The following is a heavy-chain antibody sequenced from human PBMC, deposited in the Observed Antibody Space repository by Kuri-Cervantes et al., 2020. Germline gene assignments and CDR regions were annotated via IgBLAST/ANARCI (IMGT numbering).Heavy chain of an antibody. Sequence: SETLSLTCTVSGGSISSYYWSWIRQPAGKGLEWIGHIYTSGSTDYNPSLKSRVTISIDRSNNQFSLKLTSVTPADTAVYYCARDAFWGQGALVTVSS. CDR3: ARDAF. J-gene: IGHJ1*01. CDR2: IYTSGST. CDR1: GGSISSYY. V-gene: IGHV4-4*07.